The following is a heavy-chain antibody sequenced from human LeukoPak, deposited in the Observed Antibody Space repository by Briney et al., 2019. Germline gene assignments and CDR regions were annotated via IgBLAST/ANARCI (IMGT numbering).Heavy chain of an antibody. CDR2: ISYDVSNK. CDR3: AKGGARLLWFGESASTNWFDP. CDR1: GFTFSSYG. D-gene: IGHD3-10*01. Sequence: PGRSLRLSCAASGFTFSSYGMHWVRQAPGKGLEWVAVISYDVSNKYYADSVKGRFTISRDNSKNTLYLQMNSLRAEDTAVYYCAKGGARLLWFGESASTNWFDPWGQGTLVTVSS. J-gene: IGHJ5*02. V-gene: IGHV3-30*18.